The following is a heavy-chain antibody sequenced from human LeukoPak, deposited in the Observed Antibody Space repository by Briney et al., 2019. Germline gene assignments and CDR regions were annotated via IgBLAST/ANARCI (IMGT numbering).Heavy chain of an antibody. CDR3: ARGGYDILTPGYYGH. D-gene: IGHD3-9*01. J-gene: IGHJ4*02. V-gene: IGHV3-64*01. CDR2: ISSNGGST. CDR1: GFAFSSYA. Sequence: PGGSLRLSCAASGFAFSSYAMHWVRQAPGKGLEYVSAISSNGGSTYYANSVKGRFTISRDNSKNTLYLQMGSLRAEDMAVYYCARGGYDILTPGYYGHWGQGTLVTVSS.